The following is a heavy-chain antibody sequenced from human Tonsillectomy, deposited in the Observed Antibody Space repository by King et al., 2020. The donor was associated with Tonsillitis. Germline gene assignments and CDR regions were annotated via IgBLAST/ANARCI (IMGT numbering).Heavy chain of an antibody. CDR1: GGSFSGYY. CDR2: INHSGST. Sequence: VQLPQWGAGLLKSSETLSLTCAVYGGSFSGYYWSWLRQTPGKGLEWIGEINHSGSTNYNPSLKSRVTTSVDTSKNQFSLKLRSVTAADTAVYYCARVDGYCSSSSCPNWFDPWGQGTLVTVSS. V-gene: IGHV4-34*01. D-gene: IGHD2-2*03. J-gene: IGHJ5*02. CDR3: ARVDGYCSSSSCPNWFDP.